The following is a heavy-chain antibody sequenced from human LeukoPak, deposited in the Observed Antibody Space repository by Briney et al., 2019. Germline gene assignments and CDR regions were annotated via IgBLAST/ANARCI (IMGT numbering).Heavy chain of an antibody. Sequence: SETLSLTCTVSGGSISSYYWSWIRQPPGKGLEWIGYIYYSGSTNYNPSPKSRVTISVDTSKNQFSLKLSSVTAADTAVYYCASLQEAPGYSSSWTGGFDYWGQGTLVTVSS. J-gene: IGHJ4*02. CDR3: ASLQEAPGYSSSWTGGFDY. D-gene: IGHD6-13*01. CDR2: IYYSGST. CDR1: GGSISSYY. V-gene: IGHV4-59*08.